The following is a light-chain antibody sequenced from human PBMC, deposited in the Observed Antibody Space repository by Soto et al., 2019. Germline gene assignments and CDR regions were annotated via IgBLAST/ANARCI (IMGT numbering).Light chain of an antibody. V-gene: IGLV2-14*03. CDR1: SSDVGGYNY. CDR2: DVS. J-gene: IGLJ1*01. Sequence: QSALTQPASVSGSPGQSITISCTGTSSDVGGYNYVSWYQHHPGKAPKLMIFDVSDRPSGVSNRFSGSKSGNAASLTISGLQAEDEADYYCISYTSNSRLEYVFGTGTKVTVL. CDR3: ISYTSNSRLEYV.